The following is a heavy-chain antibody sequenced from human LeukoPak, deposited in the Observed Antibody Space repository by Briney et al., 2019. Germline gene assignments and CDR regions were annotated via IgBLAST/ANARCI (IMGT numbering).Heavy chain of an antibody. Sequence: PGGSLRLSCAASGFAFSSYWMHWVRQAPGKGLVWVSRINSDGSSTNYADPVKGRFTISRDNAKNTLYLQMNSLRAEDTAVYYCARDEAAAPSGIAVAGTNLDYWGQGTLVTVSS. D-gene: IGHD6-19*01. CDR3: ARDEAAAPSGIAVAGTNLDY. CDR1: GFAFSSYW. J-gene: IGHJ4*02. CDR2: INSDGSST. V-gene: IGHV3-74*01.